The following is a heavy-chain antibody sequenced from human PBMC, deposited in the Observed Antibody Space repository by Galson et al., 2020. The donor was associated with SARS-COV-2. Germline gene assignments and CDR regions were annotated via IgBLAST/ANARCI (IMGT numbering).Heavy chain of an antibody. CDR2: IWDSGST. V-gene: IGHV4-59*01. J-gene: IGHJ3*02. CDR1: GGSISGYY. D-gene: IGHD3-22*01. CDR3: ARDYYDPDSRYWADAFDI. Sequence: ETSETLSLTCTVSGGSISGYYWSWIRQPPGKGLEWIGYIWDSGSTNYNPSLKSRVNISVDTSKNQFSLKLSSVTTADTAVYYCARDYYDPDSRYWADAFDIWGQGTMVTVSS.